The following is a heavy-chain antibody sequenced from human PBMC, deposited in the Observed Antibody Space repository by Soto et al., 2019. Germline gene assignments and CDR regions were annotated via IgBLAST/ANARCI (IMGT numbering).Heavy chain of an antibody. D-gene: IGHD2-15*01. CDR2: LSSNGYYI. V-gene: IGHV3-21*01. Sequence: VRLSCAASGFTFSSQTMNWVRQAPGKGLEWVSSLSSNGYYIYYADSVRGRFTISGDNAKNSLYLQMSSLRAEDTAIYYCAREAAKDRRNLDWFLPWASGTLVT. CDR3: AREAAKDRRNLDWFLP. J-gene: IGHJ5*02. CDR1: GFTFSSQT.